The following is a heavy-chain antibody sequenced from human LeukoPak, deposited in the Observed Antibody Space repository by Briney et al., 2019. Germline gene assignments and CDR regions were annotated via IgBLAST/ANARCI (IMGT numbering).Heavy chain of an antibody. V-gene: IGHV1-69*05. D-gene: IGHD3-3*01. Sequence: ASVKVSCKASGGTFSSYAISWVRQAPGQGLEWMGGIIPIFGTANYAQKFQGRVTITTDESTGTAYMELSSLRSEDTAVYYCARDGVVDFWISYGTYNYYYYMDVWGKGTTVTVSS. J-gene: IGHJ6*03. CDR2: IIPIFGTA. CDR3: ARDGVVDFWISYGTYNYYYYMDV. CDR1: GGTFSSYA.